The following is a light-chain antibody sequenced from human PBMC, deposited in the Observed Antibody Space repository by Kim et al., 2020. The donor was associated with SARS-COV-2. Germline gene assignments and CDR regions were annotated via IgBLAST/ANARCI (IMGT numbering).Light chain of an antibody. CDR2: AAS. CDR1: QSISSY. Sequence: DIQMTQSPSSLSASVGDRVTITCRASQSISSYLNWYQQKPGKAPKLLIYAASSLQSGVPSRFSGSGSGTDFTITISSLQPEDFATYYCQQSYSTPFTFGGGTKVDIK. V-gene: IGKV1-39*01. CDR3: QQSYSTPFT. J-gene: IGKJ4*01.